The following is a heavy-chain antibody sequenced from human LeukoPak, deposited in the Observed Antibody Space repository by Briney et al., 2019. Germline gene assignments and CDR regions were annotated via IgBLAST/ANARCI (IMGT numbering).Heavy chain of an antibody. Sequence: PSQTLSLTCTVSGGSISSGSYYWSWIRQPAGKGLEWIGRIYTSGSTNYNPSLKSRVTISVDTSKNQFSLKLSSVTAADTAVYYCAGGSYSFLYFDYWGQGTLVTVPS. V-gene: IGHV4-61*02. D-gene: IGHD1-26*01. CDR2: IYTSGST. CDR3: AGGSYSFLYFDY. J-gene: IGHJ4*02. CDR1: GGSISSGSYY.